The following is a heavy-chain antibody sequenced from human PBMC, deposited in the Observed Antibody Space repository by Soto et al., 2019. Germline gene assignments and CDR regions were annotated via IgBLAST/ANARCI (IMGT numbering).Heavy chain of an antibody. CDR3: ARGSANYYGSGRGYYYGMDV. Sequence: QVQLQESGPGLVKPSQTLSLTCTVSGRSISSGGSYWSWIRQHPGKGLAWIGYTYYSGSTYYNPYITSRVTISVDTSKNQFSLKLSSVTAADTAVYYCARGSANYYGSGRGYYYGMDVWGQGTTVTVSS. CDR1: GRSISSGGSY. V-gene: IGHV4-31*03. CDR2: TYYSGST. D-gene: IGHD3-10*01. J-gene: IGHJ6*02.